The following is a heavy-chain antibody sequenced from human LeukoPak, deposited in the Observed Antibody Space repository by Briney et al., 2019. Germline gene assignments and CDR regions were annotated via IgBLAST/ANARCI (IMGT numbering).Heavy chain of an antibody. CDR3: ARGHTIFGVVIPRPDY. Sequence: GASVKVSCKASGYTFTSYAMNWVRQAPGQGLEWMGWINTNTGNPTYAQGFTGRFVFSLDTSVSTAYLQISSLEAEDTAVYYCARGHTIFGVVIPRPDYWGQGTLVTVSS. V-gene: IGHV7-4-1*02. CDR2: INTNTGNP. D-gene: IGHD3-3*01. J-gene: IGHJ4*02. CDR1: GYTFTSYA.